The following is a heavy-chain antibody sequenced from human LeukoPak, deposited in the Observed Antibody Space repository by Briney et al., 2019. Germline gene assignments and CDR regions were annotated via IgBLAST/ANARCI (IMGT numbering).Heavy chain of an antibody. D-gene: IGHD3-22*01. CDR2: IYPGDSDT. Sequence: GESLKISCKGSGYSFTSYWIGWVRQMPGKGLEWMGIIYPGDSDTKYSPSFQGQVTISADKSISTANLQWSSLKTSDTAMYYCARWGDDSSGYYPIDYWGQGTLVTVSS. CDR3: ARWGDDSSGYYPIDY. V-gene: IGHV5-51*01. J-gene: IGHJ4*02. CDR1: GYSFTSYW.